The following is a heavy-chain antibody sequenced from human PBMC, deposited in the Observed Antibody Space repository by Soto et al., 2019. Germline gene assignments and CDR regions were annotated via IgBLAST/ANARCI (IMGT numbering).Heavy chain of an antibody. CDR1: GFTFSSYA. CDR2: ISYDGSNK. D-gene: IGHD2-2*02. V-gene: IGHV3-30-3*01. CDR3: ARGPDIVVVPDAIDYYYGMDV. J-gene: IGHJ6*02. Sequence: QVQLVESGGGVAQPGRSLRLSCAASGFTFSSYAMHWVRQAPGKGLEWVAVISYDGSNKYYADSVKGRFTISRDNSKNTLYLQMNSLRAEDTAVYYCARGPDIVVVPDAIDYYYGMDVWGQGTTVTVSS.